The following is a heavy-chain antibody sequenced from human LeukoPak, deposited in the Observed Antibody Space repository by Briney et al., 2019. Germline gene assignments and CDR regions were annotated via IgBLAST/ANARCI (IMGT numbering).Heavy chain of an antibody. CDR3: AKGGYSYGQLDY. D-gene: IGHD5-18*01. CDR1: GFTFDDYA. V-gene: IGHV3-9*01. CDR2: ISWNSGSI. J-gene: IGHJ4*02. Sequence: GGSLRLSGAASGFTFDDYAMHWVRQAPGKGLEWISGISWNSGSIGYADSVKGRFTISRDNAKNSLYLQMNSLRAEDTALYYCAKGGYSYGQLDYWGQGTLVTVSS.